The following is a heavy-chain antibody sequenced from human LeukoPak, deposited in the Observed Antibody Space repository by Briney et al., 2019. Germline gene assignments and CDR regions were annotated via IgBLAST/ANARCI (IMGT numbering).Heavy chain of an antibody. CDR3: ARWRQQVGKGYFDY. D-gene: IGHD6-13*01. Sequence: GESLKISCKGSGYSFTSYWIGCVRQMPGKGLEWMGIIYPDDSDTRYSPSFQGQVTISADKSISTAYLQWSSLRASDTAMYYCARWRQQVGKGYFDYWGQGTLVTVSS. J-gene: IGHJ4*02. CDR1: GYSFTSYW. V-gene: IGHV5-51*01. CDR2: IYPDDSDT.